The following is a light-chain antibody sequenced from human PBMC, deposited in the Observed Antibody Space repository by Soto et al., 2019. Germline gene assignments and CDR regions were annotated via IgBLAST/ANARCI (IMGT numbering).Light chain of an antibody. Sequence: IQMTQFPSSLSASVGDRVTITCRASQDIRSDLGWYQQRPGKAPKVLIYAASSLQSGVPSRFRGSGSGTDFTLTINSLQPEDFATFYCQQTYSTPGTFGQGTKVDI. CDR2: AAS. J-gene: IGKJ1*01. CDR1: QDIRSD. V-gene: IGKV1-39*01. CDR3: QQTYSTPGT.